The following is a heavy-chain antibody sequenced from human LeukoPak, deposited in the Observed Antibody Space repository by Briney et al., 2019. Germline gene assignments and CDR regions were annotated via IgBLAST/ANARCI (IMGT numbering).Heavy chain of an antibody. J-gene: IGHJ3*02. Sequence: LSGGSLRLSCAASGFTVNNYAMTWVRQAPGKGLEWVSVISGSGGRTYYADSVKGRFTISRDTSKNTLYLQMNSLRAEDTAVYYCAKDLNYYDTNSYYSLDAFDIWGQGTMVTVSS. D-gene: IGHD3-22*01. CDR3: AKDLNYYDTNSYYSLDAFDI. V-gene: IGHV3-23*01. CDR2: ISGSGGRT. CDR1: GFTVNNYA.